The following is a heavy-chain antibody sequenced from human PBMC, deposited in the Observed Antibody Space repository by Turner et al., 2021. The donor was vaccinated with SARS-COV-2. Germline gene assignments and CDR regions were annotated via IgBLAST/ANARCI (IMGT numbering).Heavy chain of an antibody. Sequence: QLQLQKSGPGLVKPSETLSLTCTVSGGSISSSSYYWGWIRQPPGKGLEWIGNIYYSGSAYYNPSLKSRVTISVDPSKNQFSLKLTSVTAADTAVYYCARLMDTAMDYYGTDVWGQGITVTVSS. CDR1: GGSISSSSYY. V-gene: IGHV4-39*01. D-gene: IGHD5-18*01. J-gene: IGHJ6*02. CDR2: IYYSGSA. CDR3: ARLMDTAMDYYGTDV.